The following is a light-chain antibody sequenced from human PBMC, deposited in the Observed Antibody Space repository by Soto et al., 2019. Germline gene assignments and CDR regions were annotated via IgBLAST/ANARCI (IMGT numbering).Light chain of an antibody. CDR1: SSDVGGYNY. V-gene: IGLV2-14*01. J-gene: IGLJ2*01. CDR3: NYYTSSRTLL. CDR2: EVS. Sequence: QSALTQPASVSWSPGQSITISCTGTSSDVGGYNYVSWYQQHPGKAPKLMIYEVSDRPSGVSNRVSGSKSGNTASLTISGLQAADEADYSCNYYTSSRTLLFGGGTKLTVL.